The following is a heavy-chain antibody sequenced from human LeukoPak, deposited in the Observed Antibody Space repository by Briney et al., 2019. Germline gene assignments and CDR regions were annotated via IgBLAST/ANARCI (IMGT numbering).Heavy chain of an antibody. V-gene: IGHV1-69*01. D-gene: IGHD5-18*01. J-gene: IGHJ4*02. CDR2: IIPIFGTA. CDR1: GGTFSSYA. Sequence: SVKVSCKASGGTFSSYAISWVRQAPGQGLEWMGGIIPIFGTANYAQKFQGRVTITADESTSTAYMELSSLRSEDTAVYYCARDYRIQLWGDLDYWGQGTLVTVSS. CDR3: ARDYRIQLWGDLDY.